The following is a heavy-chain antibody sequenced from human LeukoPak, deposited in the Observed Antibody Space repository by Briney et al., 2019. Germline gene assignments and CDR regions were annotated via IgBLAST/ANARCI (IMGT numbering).Heavy chain of an antibody. Sequence: PGGSLRLSCAASRFTFSSYGMHWVRQAPGKGLEWVAFIRYDGSNKYYADSVKGRFTISRDNSKNTLYLQMNSLRAEDTAVYYCAKDLLEQLVPSSSCPFDYWGQGTLVTVSS. J-gene: IGHJ4*02. V-gene: IGHV3-30*02. CDR2: IRYDGSNK. D-gene: IGHD6-6*01. CDR1: RFTFSSYG. CDR3: AKDLLEQLVPSSSCPFDY.